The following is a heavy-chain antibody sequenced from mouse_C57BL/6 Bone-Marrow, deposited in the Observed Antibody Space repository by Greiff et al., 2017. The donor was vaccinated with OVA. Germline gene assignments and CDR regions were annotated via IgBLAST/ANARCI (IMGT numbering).Heavy chain of an antibody. CDR1: GYTFTDYN. CDR2: INPNNGGT. J-gene: IGHJ1*03. CDR3: ARGPPLCYDDDAYWYFDV. D-gene: IGHD2-4*01. Sequence: EVQLQQSGPELVKPGASVKIPCKASGYTFTDYNMDWVKQSHGKSLEWIGDINPNNGGTIYNQKFKGKATLTVDKSSSTAYMALRSLTSEHTAVQYGARGPPLCYDDDAYWYFDVWGTGTTVTVSS. V-gene: IGHV1-18*01.